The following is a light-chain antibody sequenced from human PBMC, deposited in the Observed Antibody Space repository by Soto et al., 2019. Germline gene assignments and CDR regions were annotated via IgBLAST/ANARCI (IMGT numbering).Light chain of an antibody. J-gene: IGKJ1*01. V-gene: IGKV1-5*03. CDR2: KAS. CDR3: QQCFWHWT. CDR1: QSISSW. Sequence: IQMTQSPSTLSASVGDRVTITCRASQSISSWLAWYQQKPGKAPKLLIYKASSLESGVPSRFSGSGSGTEFTLSITSLQPDDFATYYCQQCFWHWTFGQGTKV.